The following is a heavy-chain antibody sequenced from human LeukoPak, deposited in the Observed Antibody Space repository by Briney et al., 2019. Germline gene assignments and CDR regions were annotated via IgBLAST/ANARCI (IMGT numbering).Heavy chain of an antibody. D-gene: IGHD6-19*01. CDR3: IRDNRQWMAFDY. V-gene: IGHV6-1*01. J-gene: IGHJ4*02. Sequence: SQTLSLTCAISGDSVSSNTAAWNWIRQSPSRGLEWLGRTYYRSKWYNDYAVSVGSRITINADTSKNQFSLQLNSVTPEDTAVYYCIRDNRQWMAFDYWGQGGLVTVSS. CDR2: TYYRSKWYN. CDR1: GDSVSSNTAA.